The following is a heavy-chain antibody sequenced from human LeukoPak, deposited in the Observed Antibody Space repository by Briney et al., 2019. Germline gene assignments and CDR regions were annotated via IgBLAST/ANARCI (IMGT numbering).Heavy chain of an antibody. CDR2: ISSSGSSI. V-gene: IGHV3-48*03. CDR3: ARPGYYYGMDV. Sequence: GGSLRLSCAASGFTLSRNEMNWVRQAPGKGLEWDSYISSSGSSIYYADSVKGRFTISRDNAKNSLYLQMNSLRAEDTAVYYCARPGYYYGMDVWGQGTTVTVSS. CDR1: GFTLSRNE. J-gene: IGHJ6*02. D-gene: IGHD3-10*01.